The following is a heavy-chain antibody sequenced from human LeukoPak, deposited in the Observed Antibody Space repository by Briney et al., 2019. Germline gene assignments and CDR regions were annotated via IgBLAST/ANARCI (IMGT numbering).Heavy chain of an antibody. Sequence: PSETLSPTCTVSGGSISSSSYYWGWIRQPPGKGLEWIGSIYYSGSTYYNPSLKSRVTISVDTSKNQFSLKLSSVTAADTAVYYCALGLLLDYWGQGTLVTVPS. J-gene: IGHJ4*02. V-gene: IGHV4-39*01. CDR1: GGSISSSSYY. CDR2: IYYSGST. CDR3: ALGLLLDY. D-gene: IGHD3-22*01.